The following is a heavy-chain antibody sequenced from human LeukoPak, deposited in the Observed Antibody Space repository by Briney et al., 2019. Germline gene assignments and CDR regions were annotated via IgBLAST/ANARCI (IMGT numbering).Heavy chain of an antibody. D-gene: IGHD3-3*01. CDR1: GFTFSIYW. CDR2: INSDGSST. J-gene: IGHJ3*02. Sequence: GGSLRLSCAASGFTFSIYWMHWVRQAPGKGLVWVSRINSDGSSTSYADSVKGRFTISRDNAKNTLYLQMNSLRAEDTAVYYCARVNTYYDFWSGYDGAFDIWGQGTMVTVSS. V-gene: IGHV3-74*01. CDR3: ARVNTYYDFWSGYDGAFDI.